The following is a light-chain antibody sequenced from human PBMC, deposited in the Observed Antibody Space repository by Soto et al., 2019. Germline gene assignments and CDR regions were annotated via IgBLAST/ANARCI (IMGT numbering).Light chain of an antibody. CDR3: SSYTSSSTLVV. CDR2: DVS. Sequence: QSALTQPASVSGYPGQSITISCTGTSSDVGGYNYVSWYQQHPGKAPKLMIYDVSNRPSGVSNRFSGSKSGNTASLTISGLQAEDEADYYSSSYTSSSTLVVFGGGTKLTVL. V-gene: IGLV2-14*01. J-gene: IGLJ2*01. CDR1: SSDVGGYNY.